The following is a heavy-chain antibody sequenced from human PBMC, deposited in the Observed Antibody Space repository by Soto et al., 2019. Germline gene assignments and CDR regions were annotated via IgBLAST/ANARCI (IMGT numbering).Heavy chain of an antibody. CDR1: GYTFTSYG. J-gene: IGHJ6*02. V-gene: IGHV1-18*01. CDR2: ISAYNGNT. CDR3: ARDSPVDTAMPYGMDV. D-gene: IGHD5-18*01. Sequence: QVQLVQSGAEVKKPGASVKVSCKASGYTFTSYGISWVRQAPGQGLEWMGWISAYNGNTNYAQKLQGRVTMTTDTSTNTAYMELRSRRSDDTAVYYCARDSPVDTAMPYGMDVWGQGTTVTVSS.